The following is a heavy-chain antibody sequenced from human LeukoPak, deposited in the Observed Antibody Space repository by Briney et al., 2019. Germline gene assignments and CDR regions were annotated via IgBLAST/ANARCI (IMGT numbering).Heavy chain of an antibody. CDR1: GGSFSGYY. D-gene: IGHD3-9*01. CDR2: INHSGST. Sequence: SETLSLTCAVYGGSFSGYYWSWIRQPPGNGLEWIGEINHSGSTNYNPSLKSRVTISVDTSKNQFSLKLSSVTAADTAVYYCARDYGGYFDWLLGNRFDPWGQGTLVTVSS. V-gene: IGHV4-34*01. J-gene: IGHJ5*02. CDR3: ARDYGGYFDWLLGNRFDP.